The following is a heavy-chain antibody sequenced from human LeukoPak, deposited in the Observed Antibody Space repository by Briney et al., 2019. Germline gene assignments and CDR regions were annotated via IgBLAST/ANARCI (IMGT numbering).Heavy chain of an antibody. CDR1: GYTFTRYY. CDR3: ARALYSRPFDY. Sequence: ASVKVSCKASGYTFTRYYMHWVRQAPGPGLEWMGWINPNSGGTNYEQKFQGRVTMTRDTSISTAYMELSRLRSDDTAVYYRARALYSRPFDYWGQGTLVTVSS. CDR2: INPNSGGT. D-gene: IGHD6-13*01. V-gene: IGHV1-2*02. J-gene: IGHJ4*02.